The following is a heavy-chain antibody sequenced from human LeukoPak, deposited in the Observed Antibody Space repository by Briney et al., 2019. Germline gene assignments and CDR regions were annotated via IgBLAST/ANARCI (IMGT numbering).Heavy chain of an antibody. CDR2: IYHSGCT. D-gene: IGHD2-2*01. Sequence: PSQTLSLTCAVYGGSFSGYYWSWIRQPPRKGLEWIGEIYHSGCTNYNPSLKSRVTISVDTSKIQCSLKLSSVTAADTAVYYCARGPYIVVVPAARLINTRYFDYWGQGTLVTVSS. J-gene: IGHJ4*02. CDR3: ARGPYIVVVPAARLINTRYFDY. CDR1: GGSFSGYY. V-gene: IGHV4-34*01.